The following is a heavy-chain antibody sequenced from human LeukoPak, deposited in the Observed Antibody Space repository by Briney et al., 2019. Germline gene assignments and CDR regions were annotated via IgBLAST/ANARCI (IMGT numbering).Heavy chain of an antibody. CDR2: IYHSTNT. V-gene: IGHV4-30-2*01. J-gene: IGHJ4*02. CDR1: GFTFSRYA. D-gene: IGHD4-11*01. Sequence: LRLSCAASGFTFSRYAMSWVRLAPGKGLEWIGYIYHSTNTYYNPSLKSRVTMSVDTSKNQFSLRLASVTAADTAVYYCAGGIGTTVRGYFDFWGQGTQVTVSS. CDR3: AGGIGTTVRGYFDF.